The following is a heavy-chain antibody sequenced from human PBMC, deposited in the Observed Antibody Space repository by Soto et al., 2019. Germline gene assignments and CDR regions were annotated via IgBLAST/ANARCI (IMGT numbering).Heavy chain of an antibody. J-gene: IGHJ6*02. CDR2: INPSGGST. D-gene: IGHD3-10*01. CDR3: AGGGGVRGRSQLYYYYGMDV. Sequence: ASVKVSCKASGYTFTSYYMHWVRQAPGQGLEWMGIINPSGGSTSYAQKFQGRVTMTRDTSTSTVYMELSSLRSEDTAVYYCAGGGGVRGRSQLYYYYGMDVWGQGTTVTVSS. V-gene: IGHV1-46*01. CDR1: GYTFTSYY.